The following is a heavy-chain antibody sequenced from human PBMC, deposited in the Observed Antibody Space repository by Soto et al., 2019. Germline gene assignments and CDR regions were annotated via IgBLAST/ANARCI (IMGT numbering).Heavy chain of an antibody. CDR1: GGSISSSSYY. V-gene: IGHV4-39*01. CDR2: IYYSGST. J-gene: IGHJ4*02. D-gene: IGHD1-26*01. Sequence: PSETLSLTCTVSGGSISSSSYYWGWIRQPPGKGLERIGSIYYSGSTYYNPSLKSRVTISVDTSKNQFSLKLSSVTAADTAVYYCASRRDGKRGYFDYWGQGTLVTVSS. CDR3: ASRRDGKRGYFDY.